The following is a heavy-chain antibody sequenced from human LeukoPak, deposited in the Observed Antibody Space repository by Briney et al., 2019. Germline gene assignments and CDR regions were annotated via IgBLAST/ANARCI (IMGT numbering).Heavy chain of an antibody. CDR2: INHSGST. CDR1: GGSFSGYY. D-gene: IGHD4-23*01. V-gene: IGHV4-34*01. Sequence: SETLSLTCAVYGGSFSGYYWSWIPQPPGKGLEWIGEINHSGSTNYNPSLKSRVTISVDTSKNQFSLKLSSVTAADTAVYYCARERWFDIWGQGTMVTVSS. J-gene: IGHJ3*02. CDR3: ARERWFDI.